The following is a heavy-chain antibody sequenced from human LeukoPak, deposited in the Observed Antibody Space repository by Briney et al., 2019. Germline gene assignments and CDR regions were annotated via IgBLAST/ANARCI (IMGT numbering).Heavy chain of an antibody. CDR1: GFTFSSYA. CDR2: ISGSGGST. V-gene: IGHV3-23*01. D-gene: IGHD2-2*01. CDR3: AKNPLGYCSSTSCYTLPVDY. Sequence: GGSLRLSCAASGFTFSSYAMSWVRQAPGKGLEWVSAISGSGGSTYYADSVKGRFTISRDNSKNTLYLQMNSLRAEDTAVYHCAKNPLGYCSSTSCYTLPVDYWGQGTLVTVSS. J-gene: IGHJ4*02.